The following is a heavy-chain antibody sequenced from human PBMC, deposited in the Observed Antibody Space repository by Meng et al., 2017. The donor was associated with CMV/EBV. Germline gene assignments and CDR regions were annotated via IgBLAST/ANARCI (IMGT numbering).Heavy chain of an antibody. CDR2: IYTSGST. CDR3: ARHGDTAMVVGIDY. Sequence: QVQLRGAGPGRVNPSEALSLTCTVSGGSISSYHWSWIRQPAGKGLEWIGRIYTSGSTNYHPSLKSRVTMSVDTSKNQFSLKLSSVTAADTAVYYCARHGDTAMVVGIDYWGQGTLVTVSS. D-gene: IGHD5-18*01. V-gene: IGHV4-4*07. CDR1: GGSISSYH. J-gene: IGHJ4*02.